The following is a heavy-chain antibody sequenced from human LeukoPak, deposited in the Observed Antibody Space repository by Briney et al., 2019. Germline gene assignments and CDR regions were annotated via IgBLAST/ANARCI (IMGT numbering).Heavy chain of an antibody. CDR2: INPHSGGT. J-gene: IGHJ3*02. V-gene: IGHV1-2*02. Sequence: ASVTVSCKASGYTFTDYFMHWLRQAPGQALEWMGWINPHSGGTNYAQKFHGRVTMTRDTSISTAYMELSRLRSDDTAVDYCARPYYYDSSGYYCLHAFDIWGQGTMVTVSS. D-gene: IGHD3-22*01. CDR3: ARPYYYDSSGYYCLHAFDI. CDR1: GYTFTDYF.